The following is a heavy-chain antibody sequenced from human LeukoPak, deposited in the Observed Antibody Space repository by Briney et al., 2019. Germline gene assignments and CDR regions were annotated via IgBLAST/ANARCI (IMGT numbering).Heavy chain of an antibody. CDR3: ARGRWELIDY. CDR1: GYRFITYW. CDR2: IYPSDSDI. J-gene: IGHJ4*02. D-gene: IGHD1-26*01. V-gene: IGHV5-51*01. Sequence: GEPLKISCKGSGYRFITYWIGWVRQMPGQGLEWMGNIYPSDSDIRYSPSFEGQVTISADKSVTTAYLQLNSLRASDTAIYYCARGRWELIDYWGQGTLVTVSS.